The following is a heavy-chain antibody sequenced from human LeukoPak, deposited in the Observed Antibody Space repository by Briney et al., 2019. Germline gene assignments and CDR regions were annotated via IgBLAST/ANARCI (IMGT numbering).Heavy chain of an antibody. CDR3: ARDYYDSDY. D-gene: IGHD3-22*01. CDR2: IFYSGST. V-gene: IGHV4-31*03. CDR1: GGSISSGVYY. Sequence: PSETLSLTCTVSGGSISSGVYYWSWIRQHPGKGLEWIGYIFYSGSTYYNPSLKSRVIMSADTSKNQFSLRLNSVTAADTAVYYCARDYYDSDYWGQGTLVTVSS. J-gene: IGHJ4*02.